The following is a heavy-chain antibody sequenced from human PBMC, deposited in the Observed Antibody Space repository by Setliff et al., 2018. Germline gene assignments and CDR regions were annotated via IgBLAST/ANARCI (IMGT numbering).Heavy chain of an antibody. J-gene: IGHJ3*02. CDR1: GASISSHY. D-gene: IGHD3-22*01. V-gene: IGHV4-59*11. CDR3: ARGRGISMIVVVTHDAFDI. CDR2: MYYTGST. Sequence: PSETLSLTCTVSGASISSHYWSWIRQPPGKGLEWIGSMYYTGSTNYNPSLKSRVTMSVDTSKKQFSLRLNSVTAADTAVYYCARGRGISMIVVVTHDAFDIWGQGTMVTVSS.